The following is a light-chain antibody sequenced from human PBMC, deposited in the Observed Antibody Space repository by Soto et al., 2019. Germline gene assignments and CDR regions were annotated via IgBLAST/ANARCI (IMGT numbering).Light chain of an antibody. V-gene: IGLV2-23*02. CDR2: EVT. J-gene: IGLJ1*01. CDR3: CSYAGRPYV. CDR1: SSDVGAYNL. Sequence: QSALTQPASVSGSPGQSITISCTGTSSDVGAYNLVSWYQVHPGKAPKLMIFEVTKRPSGISNRFSGSKSGNTASLTISGLHTEGEADYFCCSYAGRPYVFGPGTKVTVL.